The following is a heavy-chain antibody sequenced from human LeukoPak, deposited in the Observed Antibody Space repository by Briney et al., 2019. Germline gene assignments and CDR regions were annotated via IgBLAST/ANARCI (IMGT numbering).Heavy chain of an antibody. J-gene: IGHJ4*02. V-gene: IGHV4-38-2*02. CDR3: ARSPLSGKGY. CDR2: IYHSGST. CDR1: GYSISSGYY. Sequence: SETLSLTCTVSGYSISSGYYWGWIRQPPGKGLEWIGSIYHSGSTYYNPSLKSRVTISVDTSKNQFSLKLSSVTAADTAVYYCARSPLSGKGYWGQGTLVTVSS. D-gene: IGHD1-26*01.